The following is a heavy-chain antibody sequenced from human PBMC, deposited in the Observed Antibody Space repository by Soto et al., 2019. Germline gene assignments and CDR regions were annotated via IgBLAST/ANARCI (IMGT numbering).Heavy chain of an antibody. D-gene: IGHD6-13*01. J-gene: IGHJ4*02. CDR3: ARIRYSSSWKPFDY. Sequence: SGPTLVNPTQTLTLTCTFSGFSLSTSGMCVSWIRQPPGKALEWLALIDWDDDKYYSTSLKTRLTISKDTSKNQVVLTMTNMDPVDTATYYCARIRYSSSWKPFDYWGQGTLVTVSS. CDR2: IDWDDDK. V-gene: IGHV2-70*01. CDR1: GFSLSTSGMC.